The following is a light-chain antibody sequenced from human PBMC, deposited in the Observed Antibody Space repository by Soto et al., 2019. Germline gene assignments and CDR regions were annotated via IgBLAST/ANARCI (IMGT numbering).Light chain of an antibody. J-gene: IGKJ1*01. V-gene: IGKV3-20*01. CDR1: QSVTYNS. Sequence: LVALSLSSDERTTRACASQSVTYNSLAWYQQKPGQAPRLLIYGASNRATGIPDRFSGSGSGTDFTLTISRLEPEDFAVYYCQQYGSSPRTFGQGPMVDI. CDR3: QQYGSSPRT. CDR2: GAS.